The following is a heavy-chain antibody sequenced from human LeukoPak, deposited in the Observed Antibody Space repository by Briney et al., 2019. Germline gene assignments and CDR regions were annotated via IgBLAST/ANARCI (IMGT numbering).Heavy chain of an antibody. V-gene: IGHV4-59*01. CDR1: GGSINSGY. Sequence: SETLSLTCSVSGGSINSGYWIWIRQPPGKGLEWIGLLYPSGSTNYNPSLKSRVTISVDTSRTQFSLKLSSMTAADTAVYYCAGGHYPLEYWGQGTLVTVSS. CDR3: AGGHYPLEY. D-gene: IGHD1-26*01. CDR2: LYPSGST. J-gene: IGHJ4*02.